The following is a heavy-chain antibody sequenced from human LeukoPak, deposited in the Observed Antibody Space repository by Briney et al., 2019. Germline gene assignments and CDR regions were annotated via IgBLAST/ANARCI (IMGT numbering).Heavy chain of an antibody. CDR1: GFTFSSYA. CDR3: ARVGYSSSSGYYYYYMDV. J-gene: IGHJ6*03. CDR2: ISSNGGST. Sequence: GGSLRLSCAASGFTFSSYAMHWVRQAPGKGLEYVSAISSNGGSTYYANSVKGRFTISRDNSKNTLYLQMGSLRAEDMAVYYCARVGYSSSSGYYYYYMDVWGKGTTVTVSS. D-gene: IGHD6-6*01. V-gene: IGHV3-64*01.